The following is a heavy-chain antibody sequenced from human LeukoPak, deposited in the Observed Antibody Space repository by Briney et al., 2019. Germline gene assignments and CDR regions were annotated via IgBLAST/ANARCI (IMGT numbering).Heavy chain of an antibody. CDR2: INSDGSST. D-gene: IGHD3-10*01. V-gene: IGHV3-74*01. J-gene: IGHJ4*02. Sequence: GSLRLSCAASGFTFSSYWMHWVCQAPGKGLVWVSRINSDGSSTSYADSVKGRFTISRDNAKNTLYLQMNSLRAEDTAVYYCARGSFYRSGSYYTLHYWGQGTLVTVSS. CDR3: ARGSFYRSGSYYTLHY. CDR1: GFTFSSYW.